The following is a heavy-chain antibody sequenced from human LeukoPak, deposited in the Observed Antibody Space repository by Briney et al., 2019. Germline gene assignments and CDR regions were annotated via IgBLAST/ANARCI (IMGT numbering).Heavy chain of an antibody. CDR1: GDSISSSNYY. CDR2: IYYSGST. D-gene: IGHD6-13*01. V-gene: IGHV4-39*01. CDR3: ARGTQKLGSRGSFDY. J-gene: IGHJ4*02. Sequence: SETLSLTCTVSGDSISSSNYYWGWVRQPPGKGLEWIGSIYYSGSTYYDPSLKSRVTISVDTSKNQFSLRLSSVTAADTAVYYCARGTQKLGSRGSFDYWGQGTLVTVSS.